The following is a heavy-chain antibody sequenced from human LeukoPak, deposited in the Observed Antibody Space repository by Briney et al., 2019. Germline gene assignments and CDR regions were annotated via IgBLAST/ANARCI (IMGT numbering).Heavy chain of an antibody. J-gene: IGHJ4*02. Sequence: GGSLRLSCVASGFTFSNYWMHWVRQAPGEGLVWVSYINSDGSSTSYADSVKGRFTISRDNAKNTLYLQMNSLRAEDTAVYYCARDKFGAAGNLFDYWGQGTLVTVSS. CDR3: ARDKFGAAGNLFDY. D-gene: IGHD6-13*01. CDR2: INSDGSST. CDR1: GFTFSNYW. V-gene: IGHV3-74*01.